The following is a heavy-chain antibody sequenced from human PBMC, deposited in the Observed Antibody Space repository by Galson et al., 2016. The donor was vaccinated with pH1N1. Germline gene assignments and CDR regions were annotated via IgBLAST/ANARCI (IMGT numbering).Heavy chain of an antibody. CDR2: ISAYNGNT. J-gene: IGHJ4*02. D-gene: IGHD3-3*01. Sequence: SVKVSCKASGYTFTSYGISWARQAPGQGLEWMGWISAYNGNTNYAQKLQGRVTMTTDTSTSTAYMELRSLRSDDTAVYYCARDRGFWSGLYFDYWGQGTLVTVSS. CDR1: GYTFTSYG. V-gene: IGHV1-18*01. CDR3: ARDRGFWSGLYFDY.